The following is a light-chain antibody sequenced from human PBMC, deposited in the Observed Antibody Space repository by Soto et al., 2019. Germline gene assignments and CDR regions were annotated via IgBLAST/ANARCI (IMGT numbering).Light chain of an antibody. V-gene: IGLV2-14*01. CDR2: DVN. Sequence: QSALTQPASVSGSPGQSITISCTGTGSDVGGYNYVSWFQQYPGKAPKLMIYDVNTRPSGVSNRFSGSKSGNTASLTISGLQAEDKADYYCSSYTTTDTYVFGTGTKLTVL. J-gene: IGLJ1*01. CDR3: SSYTTTDTYV. CDR1: GSDVGGYNY.